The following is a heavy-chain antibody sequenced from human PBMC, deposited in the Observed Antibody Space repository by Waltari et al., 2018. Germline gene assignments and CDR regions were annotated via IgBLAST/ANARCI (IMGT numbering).Heavy chain of an antibody. D-gene: IGHD3-16*02. CDR3: ASSGVIANDY. CDR1: FTFSSYA. CDR2: ISYDGSNK. J-gene: IGHJ4*02. V-gene: IGHV3-30-3*01. Sequence: FTFSSYAMHWVRQAPGKGLEWVAVISYDGSNKYYADSVKGRFTISRDNSKNTLYLQMNSLRAEDTAVYYCASSGVIANDYWGQGTLVTVSS.